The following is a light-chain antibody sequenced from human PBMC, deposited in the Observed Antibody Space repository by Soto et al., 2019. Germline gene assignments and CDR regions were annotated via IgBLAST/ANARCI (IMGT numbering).Light chain of an antibody. V-gene: IGKV3-15*01. CDR1: QSVSSN. Sequence: EIVMTQSPXTLSVSPGDRATLSCRASQSVSSNLAWYQQRPGQAPRLLIYGASTRATGIPARFSGSGSGTEFTLTISSLQSEDFAVYYCQQYNNWPPYTFGQGTKVDI. CDR2: GAS. J-gene: IGKJ2*01. CDR3: QQYNNWPPYT.